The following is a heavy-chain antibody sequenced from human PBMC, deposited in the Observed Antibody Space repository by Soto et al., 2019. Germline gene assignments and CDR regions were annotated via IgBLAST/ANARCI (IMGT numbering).Heavy chain of an antibody. CDR2: IYWDDDK. CDR1: GFSLSTSGVG. J-gene: IGHJ6*02. D-gene: IGHD2-21*02. CDR3: IQSRCGGDCLQSYASHYYYGMDV. Sequence: QITLKESGHTLVKPTQTLTLTCTFSGFSLSTSGVGVGWIRQPPGKALEWLALIYWDDDKRYSPSLRSRLTIIKDTSKNQVVLTMTNMDPVDTATYYCIQSRCGGDCLQSYASHYYYGMDVWGQGTTVTVSS. V-gene: IGHV2-5*02.